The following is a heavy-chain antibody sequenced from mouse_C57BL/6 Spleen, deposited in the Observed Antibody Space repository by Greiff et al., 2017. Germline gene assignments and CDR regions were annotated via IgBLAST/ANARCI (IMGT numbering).Heavy chain of an antibody. D-gene: IGHD2-1*01. V-gene: IGHV1-50*01. CDR1: GYTFTSYW. Sequence: QVQLQQSGAELVKPGASVKLSCKASGYTFTSYWMQWVKQRPGQGLEWIGEIDPSDSYTNYNQKFKGKATLTVDTSSSTAYMQRSSLTSEDSAVYYCARGNYGAYWGQGTLVTVSA. J-gene: IGHJ3*01. CDR2: IDPSDSYT. CDR3: ARGNYGAY.